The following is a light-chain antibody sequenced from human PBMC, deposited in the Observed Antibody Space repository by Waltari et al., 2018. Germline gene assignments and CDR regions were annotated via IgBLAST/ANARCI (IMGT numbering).Light chain of an antibody. V-gene: IGKV3-15*01. J-gene: IGKJ1*01. CDR3: QQYNDWPRT. CDR2: GAS. Sequence: EIVMTQSPAILSASPGARATLPCRASQSVSTNLAWYQQKPGQAPRLLIYGASTRATGIPDRFSGSGSGTEFTLTISSLQSEDFVVYSCQQYNDWPRTFGQGTKVEIK. CDR1: QSVSTN.